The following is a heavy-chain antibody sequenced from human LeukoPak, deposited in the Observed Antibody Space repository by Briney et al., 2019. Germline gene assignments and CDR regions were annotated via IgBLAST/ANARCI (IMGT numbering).Heavy chain of an antibody. CDR3: VRLVTASTTGAI. CDR2: TRSKPYSYTT. J-gene: IGHJ3*02. Sequence: GGSLRLSCATSGFTFSDHSMDWVRQAPGKGLEWVGRTRSKPYSYTTRYAASVKGRFTISRDDPKNSLYLQMNSLKPEDTAVYYCVRLVTASTTGAIWGQGTMVTVSS. CDR1: GFTFSDHS. V-gene: IGHV3-72*01. D-gene: IGHD2-21*02.